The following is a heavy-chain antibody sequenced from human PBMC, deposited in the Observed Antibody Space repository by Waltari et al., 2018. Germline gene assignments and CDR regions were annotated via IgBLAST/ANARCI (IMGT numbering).Heavy chain of an antibody. CDR3: ASLWFREPPWL. CDR2: IYYSGST. CDR1: GGSISSRSYY. D-gene: IGHD3-10*01. J-gene: IGHJ4*02. V-gene: IGHV4-39*07. Sequence: QLQLQESGPGLVKPSETLSLTCTVSGGSISSRSYYWGWIRQPPGKGLEWIGSIYYSGSTYYNPSRKSRVTISVDTSKNQFSLKLSSVTAADTAVYYCASLWFREPPWLWGQGTLVTVSS.